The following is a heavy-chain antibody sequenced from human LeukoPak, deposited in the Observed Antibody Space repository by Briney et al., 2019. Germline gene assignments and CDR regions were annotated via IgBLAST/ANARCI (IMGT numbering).Heavy chain of an antibody. CDR2: ISGSGGST. CDR1: GFTFSSYA. J-gene: IGHJ4*02. CDR3: AKDPHYDILTGYYHIGGFDY. D-gene: IGHD3-9*01. Sequence: PGGSLRLSCAASGFTFSSYAMSWVRQAPGKGLEWVSAISGSGGSTYYADSVKGRFTISRDNSKNTLYLQMNSLRAEDTAVYYCAKDPHYDILTGYYHIGGFDYWGQGTLVTVSS. V-gene: IGHV3-23*01.